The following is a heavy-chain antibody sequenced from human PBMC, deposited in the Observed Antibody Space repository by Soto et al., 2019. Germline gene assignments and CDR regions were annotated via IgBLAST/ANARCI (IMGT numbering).Heavy chain of an antibody. Sequence: EVQLVESGGGLVQPGGSLRLSCAASGFTFSSYWMSWVRQAPGKGLEWVANIKQDGSEKYYVDSVKGRFTISRDNAKNSLYLPMNSLRAEDTAVYYCARAGSVGATPRDFDYWGQGTLVTVSS. CDR3: ARAGSVGATPRDFDY. J-gene: IGHJ4*02. D-gene: IGHD1-26*01. V-gene: IGHV3-7*01. CDR1: GFTFSSYW. CDR2: IKQDGSEK.